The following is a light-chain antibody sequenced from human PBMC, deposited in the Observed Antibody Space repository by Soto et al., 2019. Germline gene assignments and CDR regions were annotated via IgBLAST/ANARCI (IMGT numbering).Light chain of an antibody. CDR2: TTS. V-gene: IGKV1-39*01. Sequence: DIQMTQSPSSLSASVGDRVTITCRASQSISNYLNWYQQKPGKAPKPLIHTTSSLQSGVPSRFSASGTGTDFTLTISSLQPEDFATYYCQQSYSTPQTFGGGTKVDIK. J-gene: IGKJ4*01. CDR1: QSISNY. CDR3: QQSYSTPQT.